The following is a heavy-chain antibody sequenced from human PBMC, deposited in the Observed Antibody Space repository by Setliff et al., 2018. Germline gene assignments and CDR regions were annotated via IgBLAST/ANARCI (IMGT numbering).Heavy chain of an antibody. Sequence: GGSLRLSCAASGFTFSSYAMTWVRQAPGKGLEWVSGISGYGSRTYYADSVKGRSTISRDNSQNTMYLQMNSLRAEDTAVYYCVGDYQLLFWGQGTLVTVSS. D-gene: IGHD2-2*01. J-gene: IGHJ4*02. V-gene: IGHV3-23*01. CDR1: GFTFSSYA. CDR2: ISGYGSRT. CDR3: VGDYQLLF.